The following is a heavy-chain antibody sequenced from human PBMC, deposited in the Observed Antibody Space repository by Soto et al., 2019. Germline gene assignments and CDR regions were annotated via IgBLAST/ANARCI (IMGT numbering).Heavy chain of an antibody. J-gene: IGHJ4*02. V-gene: IGHV3-23*01. CDR1: GFTFSSYA. CDR3: AKDLRHKMRRTYYYDSSGYYRLDY. D-gene: IGHD3-22*01. Sequence: PGGSLRLSCAASGFTFSSYAMSWVRQAPGKGLEWVSAISGSGGSTYYADSVKGRFTISRDNSKNTLYLQMNSLRAEDTAVYYCAKDLRHKMRRTYYYDSSGYYRLDYWGQGTLVTVSS. CDR2: ISGSGGST.